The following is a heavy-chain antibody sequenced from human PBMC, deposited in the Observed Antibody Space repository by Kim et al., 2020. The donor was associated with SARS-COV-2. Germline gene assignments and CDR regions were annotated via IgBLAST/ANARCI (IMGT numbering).Heavy chain of an antibody. CDR2: IYYSGST. V-gene: IGHV4-59*01. Sequence: SETLSLTCTVSGGSISSYYWSWIRQPPGKGLEWIGYIYYSGSTNYNPSLKSRVTISVDTSKNQFSLKLSSVTAADTAVYYCARVYGGQQQIDYWGQGTLVTVSS. J-gene: IGHJ4*02. CDR3: ARVYGGQQQIDY. CDR1: GGSISSYY. D-gene: IGHD6-13*01.